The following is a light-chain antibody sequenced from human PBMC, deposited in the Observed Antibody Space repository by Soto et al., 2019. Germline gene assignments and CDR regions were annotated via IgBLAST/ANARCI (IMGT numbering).Light chain of an antibody. Sequence: DIQMTQSPSSLSASVGDRVTITCQASQDISNYLNWYQQKPGKAPNLLIYAASSLHSGVPSRFSGSGSGTDFTLTISSLQPEDFATYYCQQSFSSPPWTFGQGTKVEIK. V-gene: IGKV1-39*01. CDR2: AAS. J-gene: IGKJ1*01. CDR1: QDISNY. CDR3: QQSFSSPPWT.